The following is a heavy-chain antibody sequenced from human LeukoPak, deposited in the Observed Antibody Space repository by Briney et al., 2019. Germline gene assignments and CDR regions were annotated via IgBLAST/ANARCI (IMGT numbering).Heavy chain of an antibody. CDR1: GLRLTDYY. J-gene: IGHJ4*02. D-gene: IGHD6-13*01. CDR2: IRGDTGDT. CDR3: ARVRGNSCDY. V-gene: IGHV1-2*02. Sequence: GASVTVSCKTSGLRLTDYYFHWVRQAPGQGLEWMGWIRGDTGDTDSPQKFQGRVTMTRDTSMNTAYMELSRLTFDDTAMYFCARVRGNSCDYWGQGTLVTVSS.